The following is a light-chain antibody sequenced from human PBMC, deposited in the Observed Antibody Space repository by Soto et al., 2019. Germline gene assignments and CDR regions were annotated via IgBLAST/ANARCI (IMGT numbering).Light chain of an antibody. CDR3: QQSDGMPYT. Sequence: EIVLTQSPATLSLSPGERATLSCRASQSVGTYLAWYQQKPGQAPRLLVYDASTRATGIPDRFSGSGSGTDFTLTITSLQPEDFATYYCQQSDGMPYTFGLGTKL. V-gene: IGKV3-11*01. J-gene: IGKJ2*01. CDR2: DAS. CDR1: QSVGTY.